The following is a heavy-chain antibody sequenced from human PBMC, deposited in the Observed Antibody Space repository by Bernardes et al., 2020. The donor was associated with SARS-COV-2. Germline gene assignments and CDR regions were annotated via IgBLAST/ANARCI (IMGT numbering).Heavy chain of an antibody. CDR3: ASLIAAPNYYYYGMDV. CDR2: MNPNSGNT. Sequence: ASVKVSCKASGYTFTSYDINWVRQATGQGLEWMGWMNPNSGNTGYAQKFQGRVTMTRNTSISTAYMELSSLRSEDTAVYYCASLIAAPNYYYYGMDVWGQGTTVTVSS. J-gene: IGHJ6*02. D-gene: IGHD6-6*01. CDR1: GYTFTSYD. V-gene: IGHV1-8*01.